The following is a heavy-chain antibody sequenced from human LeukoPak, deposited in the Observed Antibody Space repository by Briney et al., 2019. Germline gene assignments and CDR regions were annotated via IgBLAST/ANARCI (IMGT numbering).Heavy chain of an antibody. V-gene: IGHV1-69*04. Sequence: SVKASCKASGGTFSSYAISWVRQAPGQGLEWMGRIIPILGIANYAQKFQGRVTITADKSTSTAYMELSSLRSEDTAVYYCARDTPRGTTVVSRDAFDIWGQGTMVTVSS. CDR1: GGTFSSYA. D-gene: IGHD4-23*01. J-gene: IGHJ3*02. CDR3: ARDTPRGTTVVSRDAFDI. CDR2: IIPILGIA.